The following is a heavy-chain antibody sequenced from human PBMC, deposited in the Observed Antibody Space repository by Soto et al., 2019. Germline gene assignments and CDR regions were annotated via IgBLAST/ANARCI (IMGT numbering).Heavy chain of an antibody. V-gene: IGHV1-2*04. CDR1: GYTFTGYY. CDR2: INPNSGGT. Sequence: ASVKVSCKASGYTFTGYYMHWVRQAPGQGLEWMGWINPNSGGTNYAQKFQGWVTMTRDTSISTAYMELSRLRSDDTAVYYCARVGGRARRYYYGMDVWGQGTTVTVSS. D-gene: IGHD6-6*01. J-gene: IGHJ6*02. CDR3: ARVGGRARRYYYGMDV.